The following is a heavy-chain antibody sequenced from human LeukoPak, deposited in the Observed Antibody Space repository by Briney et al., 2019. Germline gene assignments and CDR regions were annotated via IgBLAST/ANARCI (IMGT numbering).Heavy chain of an antibody. CDR1: GVSISSCGYY. CDR2: IYYSGST. J-gene: IGHJ3*02. Sequence: SQTLSLTCTVSGVSISSCGYYWSWLRPHPGKGLEWVVYIYYSGSTYYNPSLKSRVTISVDTFKKQFSLKLSSVTAADTAVYYCASEFVAGIAVAGTSGAFDIWGQGTMVTVSS. D-gene: IGHD6-19*01. CDR3: ASEFVAGIAVAGTSGAFDI. V-gene: IGHV4-31*03.